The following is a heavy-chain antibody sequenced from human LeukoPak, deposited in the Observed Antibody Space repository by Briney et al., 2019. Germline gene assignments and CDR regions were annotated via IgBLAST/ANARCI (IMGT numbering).Heavy chain of an antibody. Sequence: PGVSLRRSCAASGFTFSSYSMNWLRHAPGNGLKWISSIIISSSYIYYADSVKGRFTISRDNAKNSLYLQMNSLRAEDTAVYYCAGHYYGSGSYYPIPWGQGTLVTVSS. CDR2: IIISSSYI. V-gene: IGHV3-21*01. D-gene: IGHD3-10*01. CDR1: GFTFSSYS. J-gene: IGHJ5*02. CDR3: AGHYYGSGSYYPIP.